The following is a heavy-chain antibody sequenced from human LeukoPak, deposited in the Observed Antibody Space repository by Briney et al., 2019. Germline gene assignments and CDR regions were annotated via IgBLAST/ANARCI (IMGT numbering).Heavy chain of an antibody. D-gene: IGHD6-13*01. CDR3: AKDPAGTGADGMDV. Sequence: PGGSLRLSCAASGFTFSSYAMSWVRQAPGKGLEWVSAISGSGGSTYYADSVKGRFTISRDNSKNTLYLQMNSLRAEDTAVYYGAKDPAGTGADGMDVWGQGTTVTVSS. CDR1: GFTFSSYA. V-gene: IGHV3-23*01. CDR2: ISGSGGST. J-gene: IGHJ6*02.